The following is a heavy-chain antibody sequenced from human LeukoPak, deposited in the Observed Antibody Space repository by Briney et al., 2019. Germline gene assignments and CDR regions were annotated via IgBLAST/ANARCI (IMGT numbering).Heavy chain of an antibody. CDR1: GYPFTNYY. CDR2: INPNSGDT. CDR3: ARDSHCSDDNCYEYFPH. J-gene: IGHJ1*01. Sequence: ASVKVSCKASGYPFTNYYLHWVRQAPGQGLEWMGWINPNSGDTKSLQKFQGRVIMTRDTSIDTAYMELSGLTPDDTAVYYCARDSHCSDDNCYEYFPHWGQGTLVTVSS. V-gene: IGHV1-2*02. D-gene: IGHD2-15*01.